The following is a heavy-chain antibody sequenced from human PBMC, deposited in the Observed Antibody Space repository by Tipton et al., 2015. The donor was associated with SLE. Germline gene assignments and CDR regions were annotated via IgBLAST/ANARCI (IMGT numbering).Heavy chain of an antibody. CDR3: ARHGGSATRGYFDL. V-gene: IGHV4-39*01. D-gene: IGHD3-16*01. Sequence: GLVKPSETLSLTCTVSGDSISNSDYYWSWIRQPPGKGLEWIGSIYYSGSTYYNLSLKSRVTMSVDTSKNQFSLKLSSVTASDTSVYYCARHGGSATRGYFDLWGRGILVTVSS. J-gene: IGHJ2*01. CDR2: IYYSGST. CDR1: GDSISNSDYY.